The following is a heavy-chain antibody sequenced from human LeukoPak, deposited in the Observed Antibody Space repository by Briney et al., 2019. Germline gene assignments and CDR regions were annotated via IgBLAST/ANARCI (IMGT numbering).Heavy chain of an antibody. CDR1: GYTFTSYY. CDR2: INPSGGST. Sequence: ASVKVSCKASGYTFTSYYMHWVRQAPGQGLEWMGIINPSGGSTSYAQKFQGRVTMTRDTSTSTVYMELSSLRSEDTAVYYCARDDTFGGVGSYFDYWGQGTLVTVSS. CDR3: ARDDTFGGVGSYFDY. D-gene: IGHD3-16*01. J-gene: IGHJ4*02. V-gene: IGHV1-46*01.